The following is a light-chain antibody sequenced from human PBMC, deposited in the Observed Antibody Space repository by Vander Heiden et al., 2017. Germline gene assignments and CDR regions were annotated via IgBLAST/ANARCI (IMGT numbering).Light chain of an antibody. CDR2: DAS. Sequence: EIVLTQSPATLSLSPGERATLSCRASQSVSSYLAWYQQKPGQAPRLLIYDASNSSTGIPARFSGSGPGTDFSLSISILMPEDFAVYYCQQRSNWPLTFGPGTKVDIK. CDR3: QQRSNWPLT. CDR1: QSVSSY. J-gene: IGKJ3*01. V-gene: IGKV3-11*01.